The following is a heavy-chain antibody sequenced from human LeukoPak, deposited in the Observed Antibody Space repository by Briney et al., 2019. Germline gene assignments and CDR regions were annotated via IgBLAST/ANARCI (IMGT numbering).Heavy chain of an antibody. CDR1: GFTFSSYS. CDR3: ARDGYCSSTSCYVGY. Sequence: GGSLRLSCAASGFTFSSYSMNWVRQAPGKGLEWVSSISSSSSYIYYADSVKGRFTISRGNAKNSLYLQMNSLRAEDTAVYYCARDGYCSSTSCYVGYWGQGTLVTVSS. D-gene: IGHD2-2*01. V-gene: IGHV3-21*01. J-gene: IGHJ4*02. CDR2: ISSSSSYI.